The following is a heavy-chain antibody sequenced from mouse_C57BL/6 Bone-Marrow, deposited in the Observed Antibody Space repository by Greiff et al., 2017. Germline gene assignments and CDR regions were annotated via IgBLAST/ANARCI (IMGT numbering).Heavy chain of an antibody. Sequence: QVQLQQPGPELVKPGASVKLSCKASGYTFTGYWMPWVKQRPGQGLEWIGMIHPNNGSTNYNQKFKSKATLTVDKSSSTAYMQLSSLTSEDSAVYYCAREEFITTVVIDYWGEGSTRTVSS. V-gene: IGHV1-64*01. CDR2: IHPNNGST. J-gene: IGHJ2*01. D-gene: IGHD1-1*01. CDR1: GYTFTGYW. CDR3: AREEFITTVVIDY.